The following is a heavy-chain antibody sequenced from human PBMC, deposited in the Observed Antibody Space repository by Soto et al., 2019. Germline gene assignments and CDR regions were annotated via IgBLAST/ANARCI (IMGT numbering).Heavy chain of an antibody. CDR3: ARPERYYYDSSGYYDAFDI. J-gene: IGHJ3*02. CDR1: GGTFSSYT. Sequence: SVKVSCKASGGTFSSYTISWVRQAPGQGLEWMGRIIPILGIANYAQKFQGRVTITADKSTSTAYMELSSLRSEDTAVYYCARPERYYYDSSGYYDAFDIWGQGTMVTVSS. V-gene: IGHV1-69*02. CDR2: IIPILGIA. D-gene: IGHD3-22*01.